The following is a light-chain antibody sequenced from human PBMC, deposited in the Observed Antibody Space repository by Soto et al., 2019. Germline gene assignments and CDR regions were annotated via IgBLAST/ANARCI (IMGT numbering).Light chain of an antibody. CDR3: RSYSASIMWV. V-gene: IGLV2-14*01. CDR1: SNDIGAYNY. CDR2: EVD. J-gene: IGLJ3*02. Sequence: QSALTQPASVSGSPGQSITISCTGSSNDIGAYNYISWYHQHPLKAPKLLIYEVDNRPSGISDRFSGSKSGFTASLTISGRQRADEGQDFCRSYSASIMWVFGGGTKLTVL.